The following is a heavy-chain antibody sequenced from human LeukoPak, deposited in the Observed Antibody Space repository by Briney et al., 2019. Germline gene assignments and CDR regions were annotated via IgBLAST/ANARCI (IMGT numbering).Heavy chain of an antibody. CDR3: AGGYYHDSSGLDY. CDR1: GGSISTYY. V-gene: IGHV4-59*01. D-gene: IGHD3-22*01. Sequence: KPSETLSLTCTVSGGSISTYYWSWIRQPPGKGLEWVGYIYYSGSTTYNPSLKGRVTISVDTSKNQFSLQLSSVTAADTAVYYCAGGYYHDSSGLDYWGQGTLVTVSS. J-gene: IGHJ4*02. CDR2: IYYSGST.